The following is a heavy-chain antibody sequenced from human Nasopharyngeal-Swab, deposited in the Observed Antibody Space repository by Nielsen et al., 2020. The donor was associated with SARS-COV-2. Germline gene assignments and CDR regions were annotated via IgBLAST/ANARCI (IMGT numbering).Heavy chain of an antibody. J-gene: IGHJ4*02. CDR2: ISYDGNDK. Sequence: GESLKISCAASGFTFNSYGMHWVRQAPGKGLEWVALISYDGNDKSYGDSVKGRFTISRDNSKNTLYLQMNSLRAEDTAVYYCAKDEMIRRVIGGSYFDSWGQGTLVTVSS. D-gene: IGHD3-10*01. CDR3: AKDEMIRRVIGGSYFDS. V-gene: IGHV3-30*18. CDR1: GFTFNSYG.